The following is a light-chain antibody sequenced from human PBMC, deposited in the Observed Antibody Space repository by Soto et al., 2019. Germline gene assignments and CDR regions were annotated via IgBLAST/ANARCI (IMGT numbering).Light chain of an antibody. Sequence: DIQMTQSPSSLSASVGDRVTITCQASLDINNYLNWYQQKPGKAPKLLIYDASNLETGVPSRFSGSGSGTDFTLTVSSLQVEDIATYYCQQYDNLPLTFGRGTKVEI. CDR2: DAS. CDR3: QQYDNLPLT. J-gene: IGKJ4*01. CDR1: LDINNY. V-gene: IGKV1-33*01.